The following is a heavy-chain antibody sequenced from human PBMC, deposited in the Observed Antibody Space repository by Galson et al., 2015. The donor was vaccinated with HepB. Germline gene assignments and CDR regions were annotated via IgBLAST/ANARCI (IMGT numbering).Heavy chain of an antibody. V-gene: IGHV4-59*08. CDR3: ARQDYDSSGPYYFDY. D-gene: IGHD3-22*01. CDR2: IYYSGST. Sequence: SETLSLTCTVSGGSISSSYWSWIRQPPGKGLQWIGYIYYSGSTNYNPSLKSRVTISVDTSKTQFSLKLSSVTATDTAVYYCARQDYDSSGPYYFDYWGQGTLSPSPQ. J-gene: IGHJ4*02. CDR1: GGSISSSY.